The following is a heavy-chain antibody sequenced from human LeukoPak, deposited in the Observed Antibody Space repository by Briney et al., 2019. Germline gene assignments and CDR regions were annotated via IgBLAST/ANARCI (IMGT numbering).Heavy chain of an antibody. Sequence: GGFLRLSCAASGSTFSSYSMNWVRQAPGKGLEWVSSISSSSSYIYYADSVKGRFTISRDNAKNSLYLQMNSLRAEDTAVYYCARDRYSGSYLDYWGQGTLVTVSS. CDR3: ARDRYSGSYLDY. D-gene: IGHD1-26*01. CDR2: ISSSSSYI. V-gene: IGHV3-21*01. J-gene: IGHJ4*02. CDR1: GSTFSSYS.